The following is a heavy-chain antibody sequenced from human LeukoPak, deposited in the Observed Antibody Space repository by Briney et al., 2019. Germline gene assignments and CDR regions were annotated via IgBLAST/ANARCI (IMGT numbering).Heavy chain of an antibody. D-gene: IGHD3-22*01. CDR1: GGSISSYY. Sequence: SETLSLTCTVSGGSISSYYWSWIRQPPGKGLEWIGYIYYSGSTNYNPSLKSRVTISVDTSKNQFSLKLSSVTAADTAVYYCAGSDSSGYDDYWGQGTLVTVSS. CDR3: AGSDSSGYDDY. J-gene: IGHJ4*02. CDR2: IYYSGST. V-gene: IGHV4-59*01.